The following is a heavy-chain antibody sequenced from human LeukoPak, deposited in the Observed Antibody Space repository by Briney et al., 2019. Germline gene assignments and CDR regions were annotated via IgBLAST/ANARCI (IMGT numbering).Heavy chain of an antibody. Sequence: VASVKVSCKVSGYTLSELSMHWVRQATGKGLEWMGGIIPIFGTANYAQKFQGRVTITADESTSTAYMELSSLRSEDTAVYYCARDGAVDYYGSGSYYIVFDYWGQGTLVTVSS. CDR1: GYTLSELS. V-gene: IGHV1-69*13. D-gene: IGHD3-10*01. J-gene: IGHJ4*02. CDR3: ARDGAVDYYGSGSYYIVFDY. CDR2: IIPIFGTA.